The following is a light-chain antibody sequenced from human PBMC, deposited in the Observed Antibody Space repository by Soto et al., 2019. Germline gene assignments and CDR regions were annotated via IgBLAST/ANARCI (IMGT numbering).Light chain of an antibody. J-gene: IGKJ1*01. CDR2: GAS. V-gene: IGKV3-15*01. Sequence: EIVMTQSPATLSVSPGERATLSCRASQSVSSNLAWYQQKPGQAPRLVIYGASTRATGVPARFSGSGSGTDFTLTISRLEPEDFAVYYCQQYGSSPWTFGQGTKVEIK. CDR1: QSVSSN. CDR3: QQYGSSPWT.